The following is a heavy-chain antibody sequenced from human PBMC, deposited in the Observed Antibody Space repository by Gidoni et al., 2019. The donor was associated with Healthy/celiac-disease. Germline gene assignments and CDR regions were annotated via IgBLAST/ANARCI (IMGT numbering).Heavy chain of an antibody. Sequence: QVQLQQWGAGLLKPSETLSLTCAVYGGSFSGYYWSWIRQPPGKGLEWIGEINHSGSTNYNPSLKSRVTISVDTSKNQFSLKLSSVTAADTAVYYCAREGGMNSKYYYYYYGMDVWGQGTTVTVSS. CDR2: INHSGST. V-gene: IGHV4-34*01. CDR1: GGSFSGYY. D-gene: IGHD4-4*01. J-gene: IGHJ6*02. CDR3: AREGGMNSKYYYYYYGMDV.